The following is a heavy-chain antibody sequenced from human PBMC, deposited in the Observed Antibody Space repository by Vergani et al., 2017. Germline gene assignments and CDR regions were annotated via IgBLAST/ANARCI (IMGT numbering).Heavy chain of an antibody. Sequence: EVQLVESGGGLVQPGGSLRLSCAASGFTFSSYWMSWVRQAPGKGLEWVANIKQDGSEKYYVDSVKGRFTISRDNAKNSLYLQMNSLRAEDTAVYYCARGWEVVTYYYYGMDVWGQGTTVTVSS. CDR2: IKQDGSEK. D-gene: IGHD1-26*01. J-gene: IGHJ6*02. CDR1: GFTFSSYW. V-gene: IGHV3-7*03. CDR3: ARGWEVVTYYYYGMDV.